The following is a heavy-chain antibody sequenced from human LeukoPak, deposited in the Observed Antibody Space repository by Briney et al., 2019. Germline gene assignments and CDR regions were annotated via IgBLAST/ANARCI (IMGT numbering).Heavy chain of an antibody. Sequence: PGGSLRLSCAASGFTFSSYSMNWVRQAPGKGLEWVSYISSSSSTIYYADSVKGRFTISRDNAKNSLYLQMNSLRAEDTAVCYCARDSIAAPLDYWGQGTLVTVSS. CDR2: ISSSSSTI. CDR3: ARDSIAAPLDY. CDR1: GFTFSSYS. J-gene: IGHJ4*02. V-gene: IGHV3-48*01. D-gene: IGHD6-6*01.